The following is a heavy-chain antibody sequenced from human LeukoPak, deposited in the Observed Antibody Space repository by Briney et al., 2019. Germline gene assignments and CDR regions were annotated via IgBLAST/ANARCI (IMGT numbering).Heavy chain of an antibody. D-gene: IGHD2-15*01. J-gene: IGHJ4*02. Sequence: GASVKVSCKASGYTFTSYGISWVRQAPGQGLEWMGWISAYNGNTNYAQKLQGRVTMTTDTSTSTAYMELRSLRSDDTAVYYCARDGVGYCSGGSRYSSWGQGTLVTVSS. V-gene: IGHV1-18*04. CDR3: ARDGVGYCSGGSRYSS. CDR2: ISAYNGNT. CDR1: GYTFTSYG.